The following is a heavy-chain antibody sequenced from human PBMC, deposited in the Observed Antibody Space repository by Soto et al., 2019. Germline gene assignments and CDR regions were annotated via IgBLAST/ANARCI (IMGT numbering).Heavy chain of an antibody. CDR2: IKSKTDGGTT. CDR1: GFTFSNAW. V-gene: IGHV3-15*07. CDR3: TTLSYSISWYDSDY. J-gene: IGHJ4*02. D-gene: IGHD6-13*01. Sequence: GGSLRLSCAASGFTFSNAWMNWVRQAPGKGLEWVGRIKSKTDGGTTDYAAPVKGRFTISRDDSKNTLYLQMNSLKTEDTAVYYCTTLSYSISWYDSDYWGQGTLVTVSS.